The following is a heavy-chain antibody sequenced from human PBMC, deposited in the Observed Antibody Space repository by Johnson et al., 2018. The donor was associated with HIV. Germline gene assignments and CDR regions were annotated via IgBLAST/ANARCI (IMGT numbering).Heavy chain of an antibody. D-gene: IGHD3-3*01. V-gene: IGHV3-30*14. CDR1: GFTFSSYV. Sequence: QVQLVESGGGVVQPGRSLRLSCAASGFTFSSYVMHWVRQAPGKGLEWVPVISYDGSNKYYADSVKGRFTISRDNSKNTLYLQMNSLRAGDTAVYYCARGGSRTTIFGVDINLGGFDIWGQGTRVTVSS. J-gene: IGHJ3*02. CDR2: ISYDGSNK. CDR3: ARGGSRTTIFGVDINLGGFDI.